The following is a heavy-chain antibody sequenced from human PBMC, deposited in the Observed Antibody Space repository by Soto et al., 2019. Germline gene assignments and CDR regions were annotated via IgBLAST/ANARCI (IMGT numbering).Heavy chain of an antibody. J-gene: IGHJ4*02. CDR2: IRSKAYGGTT. CDR3: TRQSGYSSSWYVY. V-gene: IGHV3-49*03. D-gene: IGHD6-13*01. CDR1: GFTFGDYA. Sequence: EVQLVESGGGLVQPGRSLRLSCTASGFTFGDYAMSWFRQAPGKGLEWVGFIRSKAYGGTTEYAASVKGRFTISRDDSKSIAYLQMNSLKTEDTAVYYCTRQSGYSSSWYVYWGQGTLVTVSS.